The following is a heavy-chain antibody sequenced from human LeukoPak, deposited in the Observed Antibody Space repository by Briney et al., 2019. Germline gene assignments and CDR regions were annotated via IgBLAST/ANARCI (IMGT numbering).Heavy chain of an antibody. D-gene: IGHD3-10*01. CDR2: ISYDGSNK. CDR3: ASARMVRNVGDDY. J-gene: IGHJ4*01. V-gene: IGHV3-30-3*01. CDR1: GFTFSSYG. Sequence: AGGSLRLSCAASGFTFSSYGMHWVRQAPGKGLEWVAVISYDGSNKYYADSVKGRFTISRDNAKNSLYLQMNSLRAEDTAVYYCASARMVRNVGDDYWGQEPWSPSPQ.